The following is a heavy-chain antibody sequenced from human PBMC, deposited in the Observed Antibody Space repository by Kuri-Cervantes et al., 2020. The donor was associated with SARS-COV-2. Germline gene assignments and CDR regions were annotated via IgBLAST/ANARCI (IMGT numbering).Heavy chain of an antibody. Sequence: ASVKVSCKASGGTFSSYAISWVRQAPGQGLEWMGWISAYNGNTNYAQKFQGRVTMTRDTSISTAYMELSRLRSDDTAVYYCARDQDIVVVVAATPGRGAFDIWGQGTMVTVSS. J-gene: IGHJ3*02. CDR2: ISAYNGNT. CDR3: ARDQDIVVVVAATPGRGAFDI. D-gene: IGHD2-15*01. CDR1: GGTFSSYA. V-gene: IGHV1-18*01.